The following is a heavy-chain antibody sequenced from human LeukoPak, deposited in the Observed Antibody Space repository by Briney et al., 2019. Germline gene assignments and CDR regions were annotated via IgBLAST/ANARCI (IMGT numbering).Heavy chain of an antibody. J-gene: IGHJ4*02. CDR1: GFIFSSYS. V-gene: IGHV3-21*01. Sequence: GGSLRLSCAASGFIFSSYSMNWVRQAPGKGLEWVTSISSGSSYIYYADSVKGRFTISRDNAKNSLYLQMNSLRAEDTAVYYCARDVAVAGTDGFDYWGQGTLVTVSS. CDR3: ARDVAVAGTDGFDY. D-gene: IGHD6-19*01. CDR2: ISSGSSYI.